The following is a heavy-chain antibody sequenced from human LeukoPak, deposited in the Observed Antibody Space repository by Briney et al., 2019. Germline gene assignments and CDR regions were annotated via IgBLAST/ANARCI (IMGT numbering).Heavy chain of an antibody. CDR2: ISGSGGST. Sequence: GGSLRLSCAASGFTFSSYAMSWVRQAPGKGLEWVSAISGSGGSTYYADSVKGRFTISRDNSKNTLYLQMNSLRAEDTAVYYCAKGPDPYYYDSSGYYIVYYFDYWGQGTLVTVSS. CDR3: AKGPDPYYYDSSGYYIVYYFDY. V-gene: IGHV3-23*01. D-gene: IGHD3-22*01. CDR1: GFTFSSYA. J-gene: IGHJ4*02.